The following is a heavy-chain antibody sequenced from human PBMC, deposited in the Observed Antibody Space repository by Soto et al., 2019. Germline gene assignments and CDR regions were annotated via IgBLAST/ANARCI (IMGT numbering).Heavy chain of an antibody. D-gene: IGHD5-12*01. Sequence: VQLAQSGAEVKKPGASVKVSCKTSGDSFNDYYIHWVRQAPGQGLEWKGWINPNGGATKYAQKFQGRVTVTRDTSIRTVYMELSSLRSDDTAVYYCARESGGATATLDYYYFYMDVWGKGTTVIVSS. CDR3: ARESGGATATLDYYYFYMDV. CDR1: GDSFNDYY. J-gene: IGHJ6*03. V-gene: IGHV1-2*02. CDR2: INPNGGAT.